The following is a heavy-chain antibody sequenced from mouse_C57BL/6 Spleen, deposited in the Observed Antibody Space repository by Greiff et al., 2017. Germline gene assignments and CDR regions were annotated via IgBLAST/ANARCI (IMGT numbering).Heavy chain of an antibody. CDR2: IYPGSGNT. Sequence: VQLQQSGAELVRPGASVKLSCKASGYTFTDYYINWVKQRPGQGLEWIARIYPGSGNTYYNEKFKGKATLTAEKSSSTAYMQLSSLTSEDSAVYFCARSGKEEGFDYWGQGTTLTVSS. J-gene: IGHJ2*01. V-gene: IGHV1-76*01. D-gene: IGHD4-1*01. CDR1: GYTFTDYY. CDR3: ARSGKEEGFDY.